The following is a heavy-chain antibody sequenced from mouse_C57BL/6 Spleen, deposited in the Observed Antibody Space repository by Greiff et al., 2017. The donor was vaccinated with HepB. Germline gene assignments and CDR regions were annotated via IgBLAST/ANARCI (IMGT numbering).Heavy chain of an antibody. CDR2: IHPSDSDT. D-gene: IGHD2-4*01. CDR1: GYTFTSYW. CDR3: AISYDYDWFAY. V-gene: IGHV1-74*01. Sequence: QVQLKESGAELVKPGASVKVSCKASGYTFTSYWMHWVKQRPGQGLEWIGRIHPSDSDTNYNQKFKGKATLTVDKSSSTAYMQLSSLTSEDSAVYYCAISYDYDWFAYWGQGTLVTVSA. J-gene: IGHJ3*01.